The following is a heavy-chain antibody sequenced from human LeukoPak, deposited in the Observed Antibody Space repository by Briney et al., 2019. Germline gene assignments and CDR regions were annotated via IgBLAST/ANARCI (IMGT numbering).Heavy chain of an antibody. V-gene: IGHV4-59*01. J-gene: IGHJ4*02. CDR2: IYYSGST. Sequence: SETLSLTCTVSGGSISSYYWSWLRQPPGKGLEWIGYIYYSGSTNYNPSLKSRVTISVDTSKNQFSLKLSSVTAADTAVYYCASGGVSGYAFGYWGQGTLVTVSS. D-gene: IGHD3-22*01. CDR1: GGSISSYY. CDR3: ASGGVSGYAFGY.